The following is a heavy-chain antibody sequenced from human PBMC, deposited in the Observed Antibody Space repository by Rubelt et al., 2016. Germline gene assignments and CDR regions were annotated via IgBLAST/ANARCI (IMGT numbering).Heavy chain of an antibody. Sequence: VMTGGSLRLSCVGSGFSFSRYWMQWVRQAPGKGLVWVSRINSDGSSTTYADSVKGRFTISRDNAKNTLYLQMNTLRAEDTAVYYCARDRFLRIRFLESGFDYWGQGTLVTVSS. CDR1: GFSFSRYW. D-gene: IGHD3-3*01. V-gene: IGHV3-74*01. CDR2: INSDGSST. J-gene: IGHJ4*02. CDR3: ARDRFLRIRFLESGFDY.